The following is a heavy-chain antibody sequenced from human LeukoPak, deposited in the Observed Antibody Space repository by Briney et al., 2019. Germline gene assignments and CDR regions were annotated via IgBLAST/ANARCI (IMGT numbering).Heavy chain of an antibody. V-gene: IGHV3-21*01. Sequence: GGSLRLSCAASGFPFSRYAMTWVRQAPGKGLEWVSSISSSSSYIYYADSVKGRFTISRDNAKNSLYLQMNSLRAEDTAVYYCARGLAVAGRLFDYWGQGTLVTVSS. J-gene: IGHJ4*02. D-gene: IGHD6-19*01. CDR1: GFPFSRYA. CDR2: ISSSSSYI. CDR3: ARGLAVAGRLFDY.